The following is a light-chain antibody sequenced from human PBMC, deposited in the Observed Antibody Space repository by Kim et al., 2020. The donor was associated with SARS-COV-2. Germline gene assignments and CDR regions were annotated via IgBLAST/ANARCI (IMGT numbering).Light chain of an antibody. J-gene: IGKJ1*01. Sequence: EIVLTQSPATLSLFQGERATLSCRASQSVNSYLAWYQHTPGQPPRLLIYDASIRATGIPARFSGSGSGTDFTLTISSLAPEDFAVYYCQQRGNWTFGQGTKVDIK. V-gene: IGKV3-11*01. CDR1: QSVNSY. CDR3: QQRGNWT. CDR2: DAS.